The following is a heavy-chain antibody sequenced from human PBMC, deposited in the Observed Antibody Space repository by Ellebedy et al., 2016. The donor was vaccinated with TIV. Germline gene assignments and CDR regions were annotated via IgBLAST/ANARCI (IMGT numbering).Heavy chain of an antibody. J-gene: IGHJ3*02. V-gene: IGHV3-53*01. CDR3: ATSSRGWGWDAFDI. D-gene: IGHD6-19*01. Sequence: GESLKISCAASGVTVSSDNMGWVRQAPGKGLEWVSIIHEGTKIYYSESVKGRFTISRDNSKTTLDLQLNSLRAEDTAVYYCATSSRGWGWDAFDIWGQGTLVTVSS. CDR2: IHEGTKI. CDR1: GVTVSSDN.